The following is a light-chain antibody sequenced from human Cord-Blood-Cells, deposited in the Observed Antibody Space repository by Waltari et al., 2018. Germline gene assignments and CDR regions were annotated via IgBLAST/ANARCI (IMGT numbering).Light chain of an antibody. CDR2: EVS. CDR3: SSYTSSSTLV. V-gene: IGLV2-14*01. J-gene: IGLJ1*01. CDR1: SSDVGGYNY. Sequence: QSALTQPASVSGSPGQSITISCTGTSSDVGGYNYVSWYQQHPGKAPKLMIYEVSNRPSGVSNRLSGSKSGNTASLTISGLQAEDEADYYYSSYTSSSTLVFGTGTKVTVL.